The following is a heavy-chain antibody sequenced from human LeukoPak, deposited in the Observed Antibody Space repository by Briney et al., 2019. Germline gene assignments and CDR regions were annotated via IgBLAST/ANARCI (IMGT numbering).Heavy chain of an antibody. V-gene: IGHV3-48*04. CDR2: ISSSSTTI. CDR1: GFTFSSYS. D-gene: IGHD6-13*01. J-gene: IGHJ4*02. Sequence: GGSLRLSCAASGFTFSSYSFNWVRQAPGKGLEWVSYISSSSTTIYYADSVKGRFTISRDNAKNSLYLQMNSLRAEDTAVYYCARDLPLAAAGTSFDYWGQGTLVTVSS. CDR3: ARDLPLAAAGTSFDY.